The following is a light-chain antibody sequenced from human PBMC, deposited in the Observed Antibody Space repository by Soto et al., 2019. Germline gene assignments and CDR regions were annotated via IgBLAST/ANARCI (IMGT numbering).Light chain of an antibody. J-gene: IGKJ5*01. Sequence: EIVLTQSPATLSLSPGERATLSCRASQSVSNNLAWYQQKPGQAPRLLIYGASTRATGIPARFSGSGSGTEFTLTISSLQSEDFAVYYCQQYHNWPITFGQGTRLEIK. V-gene: IGKV3-15*01. CDR2: GAS. CDR3: QQYHNWPIT. CDR1: QSVSNN.